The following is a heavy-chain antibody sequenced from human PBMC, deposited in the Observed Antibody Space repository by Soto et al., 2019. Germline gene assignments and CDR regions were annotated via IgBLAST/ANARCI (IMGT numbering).Heavy chain of an antibody. Sequence: EVQLVESGGGLVQPGGSLSLSCAASGFSFSNYWIHWVRQAPGKGLVWVSRIKTDGSSTDYAASVKGRFTISRDNDKNTLYLQMNSLTAEDTAVYYCAKREGNTYGLFHWGQGTLVTVSS. J-gene: IGHJ4*02. D-gene: IGHD5-18*01. CDR3: AKREGNTYGLFH. CDR1: GFSFSNYW. CDR2: IKTDGSST. V-gene: IGHV3-74*01.